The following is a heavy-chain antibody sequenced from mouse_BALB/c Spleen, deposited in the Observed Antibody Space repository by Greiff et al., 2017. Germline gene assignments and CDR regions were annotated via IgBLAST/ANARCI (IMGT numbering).Heavy chain of an antibody. J-gene: IGHJ2*01. CDR2: INPGSGGT. Sequence: VQLQQSGAELVRPGTSVKVSCKASGYAFTNYLIEWVKQRPGQGLEWIGVINPGSGGTNYNGKFKGKATLTADKSSSTAYMQLSSLTSVDSAVYFCASSSGNPFDYWGQGTTLTVSS. CDR3: ASSSGNPFDY. D-gene: IGHD2-1*01. CDR1: GYAFTNYL. V-gene: IGHV1-54*01.